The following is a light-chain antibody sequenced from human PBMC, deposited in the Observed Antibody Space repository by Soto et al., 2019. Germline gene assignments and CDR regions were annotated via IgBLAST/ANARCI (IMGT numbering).Light chain of an antibody. V-gene: IGKV1-39*01. CDR3: QQAYTMPFT. CDR1: QSISRY. CDR2: AAS. J-gene: IGKJ3*01. Sequence: GDRVSITCRASQSISRYLNWYQQKPGKAPKLLIYAASSLQSGVPSRFSGSESGTDFTLTISSLQPEDSATYYCQQAYTMPFTFGPGTKVDIK.